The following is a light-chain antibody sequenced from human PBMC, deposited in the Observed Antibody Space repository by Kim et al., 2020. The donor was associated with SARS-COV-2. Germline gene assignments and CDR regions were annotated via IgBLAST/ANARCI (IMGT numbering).Light chain of an antibody. Sequence: PGEGAIPSGRASQSIGISLGWYQHKLGQAPRLLIYDAAIRAAGIPDRFSGGGSGTDFTLTISSLEPEDFAIYYCQQRNNWPPAVTFGGGTKVDIK. CDR2: DAA. CDR1: QSIGIS. J-gene: IGKJ4*01. CDR3: QQRNNWPPAVT. V-gene: IGKV3-11*01.